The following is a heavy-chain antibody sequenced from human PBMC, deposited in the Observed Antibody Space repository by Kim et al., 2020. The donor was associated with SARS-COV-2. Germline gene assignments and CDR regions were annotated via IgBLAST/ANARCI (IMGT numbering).Heavy chain of an antibody. V-gene: IGHV1-46*01. Sequence: ASVKVSCKASGYTFTSYYMHWVRQAPGQGLEWMGIINPSGGSTSYAQKFQGRVTMTRDTSTSTVYMELSSLRSEDTAVYYCARDGGYYYVMADDAFDIWGQGTMVTVSS. CDR1: GYTFTSYY. CDR2: INPSGGST. D-gene: IGHD3-22*01. CDR3: ARDGGYYYVMADDAFDI. J-gene: IGHJ3*02.